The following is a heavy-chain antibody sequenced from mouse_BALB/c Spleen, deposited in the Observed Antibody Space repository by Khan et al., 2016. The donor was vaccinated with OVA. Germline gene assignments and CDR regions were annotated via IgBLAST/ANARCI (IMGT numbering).Heavy chain of an antibody. V-gene: IGHV3-8*02. CDR2: MISSGYT. CDR3: ARSTYRYAFAY. D-gene: IGHD2-14*01. Sequence: EVQLQESGPSLVQPSQTLSLTCSVTGDSISSGYWSWIRKFPGNKLEYMGYMISSGYTYYNPSLKSRISITRHPSKNQYYLQLNSGTTEDTATYYCARSTYRYAFAYWGQGTLVTVSA. CDR1: GDSISSGY. J-gene: IGHJ3*01.